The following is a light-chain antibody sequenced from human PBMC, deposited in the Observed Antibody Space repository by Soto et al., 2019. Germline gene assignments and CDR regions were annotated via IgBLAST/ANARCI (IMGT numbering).Light chain of an antibody. CDR1: QSVSSNY. J-gene: IGKJ2*01. V-gene: IGKV3-20*01. Sequence: EIVLTQSPGTLSLSPGERTTLSCRASQSVSSNYLAWYQKKPGQAPRLLIYDASNRATGIPDRISGSGSGTDFTLTISRLEPEDFAVYYCQQYGSSPFNFGQGTKVEIK. CDR2: DAS. CDR3: QQYGSSPFN.